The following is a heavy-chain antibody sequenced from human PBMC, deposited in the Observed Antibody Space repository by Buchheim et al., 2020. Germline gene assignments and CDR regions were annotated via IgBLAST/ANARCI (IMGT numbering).Heavy chain of an antibody. CDR2: IDPTDSYT. J-gene: IGHJ4*02. V-gene: IGHV5-10-1*03. D-gene: IGHD3-10*01. Sequence: EVQLVQSGAEVKKPGESLRISCKASGXTFTIYCISWVRQMPGKGLEWMGRIDPTDSYTNYSPSFQGNVTISADKSISTAYPQWSGLKASDTAIYYCARMRYSGSGSYPRYWGQGTL. CDR1: GXTFTIYC. CDR3: ARMRYSGSGSYPRY.